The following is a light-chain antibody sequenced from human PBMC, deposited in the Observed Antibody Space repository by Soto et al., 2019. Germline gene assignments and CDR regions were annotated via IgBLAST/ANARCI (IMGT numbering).Light chain of an antibody. J-gene: IGLJ1*01. V-gene: IGLV2-8*01. CDR2: EVT. Sequence: QSALTQPPSASGSPGQSVTISCTGTSSDVGANNSVSWYQQHPGKAPKLLIYEVTKRPSGVPDRFSGSKSGNTASLTVSGLQAEDEADYYCSSYAGANRVFGTGTKVTVL. CDR3: SSYAGANRV. CDR1: SSDVGANNS.